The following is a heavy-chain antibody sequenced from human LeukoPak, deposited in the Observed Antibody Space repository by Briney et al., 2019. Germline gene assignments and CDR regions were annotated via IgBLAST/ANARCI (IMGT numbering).Heavy chain of an antibody. CDR1: VYTFTDYY. Sequence: ASVKVSCKASVYTFTDYYIHWVRQAPGQGLEWMAWINPNSGATNYAQDLQGRVTVTRDTSISTAYMELTRLTSDDTAVYYCARDGYCSSTSCYTENWFDPWGQGTLVTISS. CDR3: ARDGYCSSTSCYTENWFDP. CDR2: INPNSGAT. D-gene: IGHD2-2*02. V-gene: IGHV1-2*02. J-gene: IGHJ5*02.